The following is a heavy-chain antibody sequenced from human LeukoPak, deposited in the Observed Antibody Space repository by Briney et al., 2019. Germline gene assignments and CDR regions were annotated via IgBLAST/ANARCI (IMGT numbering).Heavy chain of an antibody. V-gene: IGHV3-66*02. CDR1: GFTVSSNY. D-gene: IGHD6-13*01. CDR3: ARDQGAAGTEDAFDI. CDR2: IYSGGST. J-gene: IGHJ3*02. Sequence: GGSLRLSCAASGFTVSSNYMSWVRQAPGKGLEWVSVIYSGGSTYYADSVKGRFTISRDNSKNTLYLQMNSLRAEDTAVYYCARDQGAAGTEDAFDIWGQGTMVTVSS.